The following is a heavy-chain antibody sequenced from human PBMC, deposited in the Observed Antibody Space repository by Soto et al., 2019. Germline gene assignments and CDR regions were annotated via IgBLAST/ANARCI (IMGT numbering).Heavy chain of an antibody. CDR3: ANSRGGTFLGYHGMDI. Sequence: QVQLVQSGPEVKKTGTSVKVSCKASGGTFSSRAISWVRQAPGQGLEWMGGIIPVFGRVNYAEKFQDRVTITADESTGTVYMELSSLRSVDTALYYCANSRGGTFLGYHGMDIWGQGTTVSVSS. D-gene: IGHD3-16*01. CDR1: GGTFSSRA. J-gene: IGHJ6*02. CDR2: IIPVFGRV. V-gene: IGHV1-69*01.